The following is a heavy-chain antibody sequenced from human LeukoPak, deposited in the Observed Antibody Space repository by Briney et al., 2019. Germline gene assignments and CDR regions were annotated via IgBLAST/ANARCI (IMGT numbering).Heavy chain of an antibody. Sequence: PGGSLRLSCAASGFTFSSYAMSWVRQAPGKGLEWVSSLSGREGSTYYADSVKGRFTISRDNSKNTLYLQMNSLRAEDTAVYYCAKGATILRGPFDYWGQGTLVTVSS. V-gene: IGHV3-23*01. J-gene: IGHJ4*02. CDR2: LSGREGST. CDR3: AKGATILRGPFDY. CDR1: GFTFSSYA. D-gene: IGHD5-12*01.